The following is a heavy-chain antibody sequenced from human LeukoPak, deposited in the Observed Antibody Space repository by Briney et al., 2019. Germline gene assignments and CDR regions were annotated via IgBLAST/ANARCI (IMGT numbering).Heavy chain of an antibody. V-gene: IGHV3-30*02. CDR3: ARGSDTAMVLFYYFDY. Sequence: GGSLRLSCAASGFIFSSYGMHWVRQAPGKGLEWVAFIRYDGSNKYYADSVKGRFTISRDNAKNSLYLQMNTLRAEDTAVYYCARGSDTAMVLFYYFDYWGQGTLVTVSS. D-gene: IGHD5-18*01. CDR1: GFIFSSYG. J-gene: IGHJ4*02. CDR2: IRYDGSNK.